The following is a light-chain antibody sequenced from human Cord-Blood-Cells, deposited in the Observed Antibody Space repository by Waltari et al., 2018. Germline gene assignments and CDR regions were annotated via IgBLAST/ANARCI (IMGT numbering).Light chain of an antibody. Sequence: EIVLTQSPATLSLSPGERATLSCRASQSVSSYLAWYQQKPGQAPRPLIYDASNRATGIPARFSGSGSGTDFTLTIISLEPEDFAVYYCQQRSNWPTFGGGTKVEIK. J-gene: IGKJ4*01. V-gene: IGKV3-11*01. CDR2: DAS. CDR3: QQRSNWPT. CDR1: QSVSSY.